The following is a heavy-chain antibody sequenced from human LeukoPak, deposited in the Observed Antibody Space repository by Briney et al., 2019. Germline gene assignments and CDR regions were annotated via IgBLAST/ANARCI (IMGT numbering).Heavy chain of an antibody. D-gene: IGHD6-13*01. CDR3: GRVWAAGKRDYYYMDV. Sequence: EASVKVSCKASGYTFTGYYMHWVRQAPGQGLEWMGWINPNSGGTNYAQKFQGRVAMTRDTSISTAYMELSRLRSDDTAVFYCGRVWAAGKRDYYYMDVWGKGTTVTVSS. CDR1: GYTFTGYY. V-gene: IGHV1-2*02. CDR2: INPNSGGT. J-gene: IGHJ6*03.